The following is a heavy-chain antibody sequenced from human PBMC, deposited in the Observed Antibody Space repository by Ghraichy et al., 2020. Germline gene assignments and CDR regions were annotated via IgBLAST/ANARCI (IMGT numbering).Heavy chain of an antibody. V-gene: IGHV3-30*18. J-gene: IGHJ6*02. CDR3: AKDRKGIAAANNYYYYGMDV. D-gene: IGHD6-13*01. CDR2: ISYDGSNK. CDR1: GFTFSSYG. Sequence: GGSLRLSCAASGFTFSSYGMHWVRQAPGKGLEWVAVISYDGSNKYYADSVKGRFTISRDNSKNTLYLQMNSLRAEDTAVYYCAKDRKGIAAANNYYYYGMDVWGQGTTVTVSS.